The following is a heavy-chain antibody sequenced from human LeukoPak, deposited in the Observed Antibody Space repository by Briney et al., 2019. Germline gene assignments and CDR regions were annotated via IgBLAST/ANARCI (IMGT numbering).Heavy chain of an antibody. V-gene: IGHV4-39*07. D-gene: IGHD3-22*01. CDR1: GGSISSSSYY. CDR2: IYYSGST. CDR3: AREGYYDSSGYLFHAFDI. J-gene: IGHJ3*02. Sequence: SETLSLTCTVSGGSISSSSYYWGWIRQPPGKGLEWIGSIYYSGSTYYNPSLKSRVTISVDTSKNQFSLKLSSVTAADTAVYYCAREGYYDSSGYLFHAFDIWGQGTMVTVSS.